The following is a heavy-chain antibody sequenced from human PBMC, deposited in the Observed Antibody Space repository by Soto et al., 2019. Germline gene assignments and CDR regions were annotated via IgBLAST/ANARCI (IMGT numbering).Heavy chain of an antibody. D-gene: IGHD3-3*01. CDR3: ANNSQYYDFWSGYYVYYGMDV. CDR2: ISGSGGSA. J-gene: IGHJ6*02. CDR1: GFTFSSYA. V-gene: IGHV3-23*01. Sequence: GGSLRLSCAASGFTFSSYAMSWVRQAPGKGLEWVSAISGSGGSAYYADSVKGRFTISRDNSKNTLYLQMNSLRAEDTAVYYCANNSQYYDFWSGYYVYYGMDVWGQGTTVTGSS.